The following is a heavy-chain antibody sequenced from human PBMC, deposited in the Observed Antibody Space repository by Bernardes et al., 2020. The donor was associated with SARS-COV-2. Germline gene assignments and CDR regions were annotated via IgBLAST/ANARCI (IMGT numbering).Heavy chain of an antibody. CDR3: AREQNALVRGVIDS. D-gene: IGHD3-10*01. J-gene: IGHJ5*01. Sequence: SETLSLTCTVSGGSISGFYWSWIRQSPGKELEWIGYIYSSGSTNNNPSLNSRVTISIDTSKNQFPLKVNSVTAADTAVYYCAREQNALVRGVIDSWGQGILVTVSS. CDR2: IYSSGST. CDR1: GGSISGFY. V-gene: IGHV4-59*01.